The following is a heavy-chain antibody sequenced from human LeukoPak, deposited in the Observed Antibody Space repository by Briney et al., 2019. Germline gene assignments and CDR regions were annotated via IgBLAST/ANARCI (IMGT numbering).Heavy chain of an antibody. J-gene: IGHJ3*01. Sequence: GESLKISCKGSGYKFNAYWIAWVRQMPGKGLEWMGIVYPDDSDTRYSPSFQGQVTISADKSVSIAYLQWSSLKASDTAMYYCARPNITSYYDSRGYDAFDVWGQGTMVIVSS. CDR2: VYPDDSDT. V-gene: IGHV5-51*01. CDR3: ARPNITSYYDSRGYDAFDV. CDR1: GYKFNAYW. D-gene: IGHD3-22*01.